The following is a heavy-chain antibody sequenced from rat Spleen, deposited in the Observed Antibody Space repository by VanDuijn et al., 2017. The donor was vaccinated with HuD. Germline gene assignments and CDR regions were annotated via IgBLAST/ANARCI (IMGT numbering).Heavy chain of an antibody. Sequence: EVQLQESGPGLVKPSQSLSLTCSVPGYSITSSYRWNWIRKFPGNRLEWMGYIDRAGTTNYNPSLKSRISISRDTSKNQFFLQVNSVTTEDTGTYYCTATYYGYISYSDYWGQGVMVTVSS. CDR3: TATYYGYISYSDY. CDR1: GYSITSSYR. V-gene: IGHV3-3*01. J-gene: IGHJ2*01. CDR2: IDRAGTT. D-gene: IGHD1-9*01.